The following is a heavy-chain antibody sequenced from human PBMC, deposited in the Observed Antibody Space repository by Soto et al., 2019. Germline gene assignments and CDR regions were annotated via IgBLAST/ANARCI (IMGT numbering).Heavy chain of an antibody. J-gene: IGHJ5*02. CDR3: AKSLFGSSSGGWFDP. CDR2: IVPKSGDT. D-gene: IGHD6-6*01. CDR1: GYSFSGYY. Sequence: PGPSVKVSCKTSGYSFSGYYLHWVRQVPGQGPEWMGWIVPKSGDTKHARQFQGRVTMTRDTSIKTAYMEMTRLTSDDTAVYFCAKSLFGSSSGGWFDPWGQGTLVTVSS. V-gene: IGHV1-2*02.